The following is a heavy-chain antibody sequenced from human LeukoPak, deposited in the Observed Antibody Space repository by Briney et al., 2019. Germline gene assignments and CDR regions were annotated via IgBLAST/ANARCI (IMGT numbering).Heavy chain of an antibody. CDR1: GFTFSDYY. V-gene: IGHV3-11*04. D-gene: IGHD3-22*01. CDR3: ARDIAGPRTRAYDSSGYYVGDAFDI. Sequence: PGGSLRLSCAASGFTFSDYYMSWIRQAPGKGLEWVSYISSSGSTIYYADSVKGRFTISRDNAKNSLYLQMNSLRAEDTAVYYCARDIAGPRTRAYDSSGYYVGDAFDIWGQGTMVTVSS. CDR2: ISSSGSTI. J-gene: IGHJ3*02.